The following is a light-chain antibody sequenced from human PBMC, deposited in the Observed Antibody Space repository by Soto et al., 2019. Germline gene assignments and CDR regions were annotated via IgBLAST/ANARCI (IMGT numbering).Light chain of an antibody. CDR1: QSVTSGD. J-gene: IGKJ1*01. CDR2: GAS. Sequence: EIVLTQSPGTLSLSPGERATLACRASQSVTSGDLAWYQQKPGQAPRLLMYGASRMITGVTDRFSGSGSGTAFTLTISRLQPEDFAGYYFQQYGNFPRTFGQGTKVEIK. CDR3: QQYGNFPRT. V-gene: IGKV3-20*01.